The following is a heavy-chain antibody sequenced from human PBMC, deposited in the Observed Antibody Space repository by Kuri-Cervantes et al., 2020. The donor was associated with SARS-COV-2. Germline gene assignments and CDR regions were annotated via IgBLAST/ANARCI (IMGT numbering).Heavy chain of an antibody. CDR1: GGTFSSYA. Sequence: SVKVSCKASGGTFSSYAISWVRQAPGQGLEWMGGIIPIFGTANYAQKFQGRVTITTDESTSTAYMELSSLRSEDTAVYHCAGVGYCSSTSCYAFDYWGQGTLVTVSS. V-gene: IGHV1-69*05. CDR3: AGVGYCSSTSCYAFDY. J-gene: IGHJ4*02. CDR2: IIPIFGTA. D-gene: IGHD2-2*01.